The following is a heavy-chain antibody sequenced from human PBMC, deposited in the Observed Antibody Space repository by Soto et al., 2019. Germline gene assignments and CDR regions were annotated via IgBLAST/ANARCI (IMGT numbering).Heavy chain of an antibody. J-gene: IGHJ5*02. CDR1: GFTFSSYA. V-gene: IGHV3-30-3*01. CDR2: ISYDGSNK. CDR3: ARDSRS. Sequence: QVQLVESGGGVVQPGRSLRLFCAASGFTFSSYAMHWVRQAPGKGLEWVAVISYDGSNKYYADSVKGRFTISRDNSKNTLYLQMNSLRAEDTAVYYCARDSRSWGQGTLVTVSS.